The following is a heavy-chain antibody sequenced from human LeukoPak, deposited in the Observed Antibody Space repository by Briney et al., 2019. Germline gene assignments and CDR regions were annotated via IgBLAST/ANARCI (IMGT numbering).Heavy chain of an antibody. V-gene: IGHV3-64*01. Sequence: GGSLRLSCATSGFIFSSYSMHWVRQALGKGLEYVSVISPDGGNTYYTNSVKGRFTISRDNSKNTLYLQMGSLREEDTAVYYCAREQPAGSTDCWGQGTLVTVSS. J-gene: IGHJ4*02. CDR2: ISPDGGNT. CDR1: GFIFSSYS. D-gene: IGHD2-2*01. CDR3: AREQPAGSTDC.